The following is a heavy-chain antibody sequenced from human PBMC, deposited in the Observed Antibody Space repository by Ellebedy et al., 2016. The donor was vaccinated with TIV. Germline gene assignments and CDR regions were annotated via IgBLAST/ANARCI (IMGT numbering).Heavy chain of an antibody. Sequence: ASVKVSCKASGYTFTSYGIIWVRQAPGQGLEWMGWISAYNGNTNYAQKLQGRVTMTTDTSTSTASMELRSLRSDDTAVYYCARYRLGESSGYEFLDYWGQGTLVTVSS. D-gene: IGHD5-12*01. CDR2: ISAYNGNT. J-gene: IGHJ4*02. CDR1: GYTFTSYG. CDR3: ARYRLGESSGYEFLDY. V-gene: IGHV1-18*04.